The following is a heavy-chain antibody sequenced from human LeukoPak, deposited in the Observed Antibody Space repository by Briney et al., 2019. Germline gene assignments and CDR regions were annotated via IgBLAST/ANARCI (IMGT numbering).Heavy chain of an antibody. CDR1: GGSISSYY. J-gene: IGHJ4*02. CDR3: ARAYRSSGWYYFDY. Sequence: SETLSLTCAVSGGSISSYYWSWIRQPPGKGLEWIGYNYYSGNTNYNPSLKSRVTISVDTSKNQISLKLSSVTAADTAVYYCARAYRSSGWYYFDYWGQGTLVTVSS. V-gene: IGHV4-59*01. D-gene: IGHD6-19*01. CDR2: NYYSGNT.